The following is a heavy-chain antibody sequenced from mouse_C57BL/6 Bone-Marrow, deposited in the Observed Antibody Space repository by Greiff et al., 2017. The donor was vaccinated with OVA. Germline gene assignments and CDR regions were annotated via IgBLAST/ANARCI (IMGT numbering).Heavy chain of an antibody. J-gene: IGHJ4*01. CDR1: GFTFSDYY. CDR2: ISNGGGST. D-gene: IGHD2-1*01. V-gene: IGHV5-12*01. CDR3: ARHGDGNYVRYAMDY. Sequence: EVKLQESGGGLVQPGGSLKLSCAASGFTFSDYYMYWVRQTPEKRLEWVAYISNGGGSTYYPDTVKGRFTISRDNAKNTLYLQMSRLKSEDTAMYYCARHGDGNYVRYAMDYWGQGTSVTVSS.